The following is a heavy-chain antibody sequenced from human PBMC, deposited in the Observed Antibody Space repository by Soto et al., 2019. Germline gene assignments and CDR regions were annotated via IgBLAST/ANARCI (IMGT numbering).Heavy chain of an antibody. J-gene: IGHJ4*02. CDR2: IYSSGST. Sequence: QVQLQESGPRLLKPSETLSLTCSVSGDSISSNYWSWIRQPPGKGLEWIGCIYSSGSTNYNPSLGSRVTISMDTSQNQCSLRLNSVTAADTAVYYCARGVTGEGYWGRGTPVTVSS. V-gene: IGHV4-59*01. CDR1: GDSISSNY. D-gene: IGHD1-20*01. CDR3: ARGVTGEGY.